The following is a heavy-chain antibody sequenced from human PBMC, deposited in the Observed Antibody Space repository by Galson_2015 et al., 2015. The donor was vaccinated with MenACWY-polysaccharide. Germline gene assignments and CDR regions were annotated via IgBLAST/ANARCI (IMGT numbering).Heavy chain of an antibody. CDR2: ITPSSNT. CDR1: GFTLTTFS. D-gene: IGHD4-23*01. V-gene: IGHV3-48*02. J-gene: IGHJ4*02. CDR3: ARVRGPTVATWYFDY. Sequence: SLRLSCAASGFTLTTFSIIWVRQAPGKGLEWISYITPSSNTYYADSVKGRFTVSRDNGKNSGLLQMNSLRDEDTAVYYCARVRGPTVATWYFDYWGQGTRVTVSP.